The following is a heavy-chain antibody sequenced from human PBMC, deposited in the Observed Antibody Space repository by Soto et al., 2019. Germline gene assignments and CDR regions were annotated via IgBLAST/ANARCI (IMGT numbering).Heavy chain of an antibody. CDR1: GFTFSSYA. J-gene: IGHJ4*02. Sequence: QVQLVESGGGVVQPGRSLRLSCAASGFTFSSYAMHWVRQAPGKGLEWVAVISYDGSNKYYADSVKGRFTISRDNSKNTLYLQMNSLRAEDTAVYYCDCPQLLHPDYWGQGTLVTVSS. V-gene: IGHV3-30-3*01. D-gene: IGHD2-2*01. CDR3: DCPQLLHPDY. CDR2: ISYDGSNK.